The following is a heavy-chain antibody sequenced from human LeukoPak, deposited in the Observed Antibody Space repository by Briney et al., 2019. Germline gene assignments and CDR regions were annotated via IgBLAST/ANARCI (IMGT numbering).Heavy chain of an antibody. Sequence: RPSETLSLTCTVSGGSISSYYWSWIRQPAGKGLEWIGRIYTSGSTNYNPSLKSRVTISVDTSKNQFSLKLSSVTAADTAVYYCARHAYGSGYNLLDYWGQGTLVTVSS. V-gene: IGHV4-4*07. CDR2: IYTSGST. D-gene: IGHD3-10*01. CDR1: GGSISSYY. J-gene: IGHJ4*02. CDR3: ARHAYGSGYNLLDY.